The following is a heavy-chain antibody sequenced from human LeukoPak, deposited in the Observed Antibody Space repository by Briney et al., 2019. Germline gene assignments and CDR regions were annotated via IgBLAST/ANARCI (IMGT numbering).Heavy chain of an antibody. D-gene: IGHD1-14*01. V-gene: IGHV4-59*01. Sequence: SETLSLTCTVSGGSISSYYWSWIRQPPGKGLEWIGYIYYSGSTNYNPSLKSRVTISVDTSKNQFSLKLSSVTAADTAVYYCARVTELNDAFDIWGQGTMVTVSS. CDR2: IYYSGST. J-gene: IGHJ3*02. CDR1: GGSISSYY. CDR3: ARVTELNDAFDI.